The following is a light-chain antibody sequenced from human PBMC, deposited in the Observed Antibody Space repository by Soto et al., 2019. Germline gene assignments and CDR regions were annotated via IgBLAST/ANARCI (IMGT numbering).Light chain of an antibody. J-gene: IGKJ2*01. V-gene: IGKV1-5*01. CDR3: QQYNTYPYT. CDR1: QNIGRW. CDR2: DAS. Sequence: DIQMAQSPSTLSASVGDRVTITCRASQNIGRWLAWYQRKPGKAPKLLVYDASSLDSGVPSRFSGSGSGTEFTLTISSLQPDDVGTYYCQQYNTYPYTFGQGTKLEIK.